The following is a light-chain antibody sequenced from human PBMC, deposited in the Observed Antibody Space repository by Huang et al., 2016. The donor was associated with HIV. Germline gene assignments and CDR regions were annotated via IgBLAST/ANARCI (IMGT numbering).Light chain of an antibody. Sequence: EIVMTQSPATLSVSPGERATLSCRASQSVAKHFAWSQQKPGQAPRLLIYGASTRATGIPARVSGSGSGTEFTLTISSLQSEDFAVYYCHHYSNWPPTWTFGQGTKVEIK. CDR3: HHYSNWPPTWT. J-gene: IGKJ1*01. V-gene: IGKV3-15*01. CDR1: QSVAKH. CDR2: GAS.